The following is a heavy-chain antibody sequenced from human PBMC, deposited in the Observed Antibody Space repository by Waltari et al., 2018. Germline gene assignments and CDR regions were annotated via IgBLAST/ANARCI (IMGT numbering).Heavy chain of an antibody. D-gene: IGHD1-26*01. Sequence: QLQLQESGPGLVKPSETLSLTCTVSGGSISSSSYYWGWIRQPPGKGLEWIGSIYYSGSTYYNPSLKSRVTISVDTSKNQFSLKLSSVTAADTAVYYCAREEVGATFDYWGQGTLVTVSS. CDR1: GGSISSSSYY. CDR3: AREEVGATFDY. CDR2: IYYSGST. J-gene: IGHJ4*02. V-gene: IGHV4-39*07.